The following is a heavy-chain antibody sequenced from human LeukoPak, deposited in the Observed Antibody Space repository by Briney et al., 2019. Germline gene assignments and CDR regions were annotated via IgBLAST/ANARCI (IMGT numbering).Heavy chain of an antibody. J-gene: IGHJ5*02. D-gene: IGHD3-10*01. CDR3: ARDSGPWGVFDP. V-gene: IGHV4-59*01. Sequence: PSETLSLTCTVSDDSITIYYWTWIRQPPGKGLEWIGYIDHTGITNYNPSLKSRVTISIDMSNNHFSLTLKSVTAADKAVYYCARDSGPWGVFDPWGQGTLVTVSS. CDR1: DDSITIYY. CDR2: IDHTGIT.